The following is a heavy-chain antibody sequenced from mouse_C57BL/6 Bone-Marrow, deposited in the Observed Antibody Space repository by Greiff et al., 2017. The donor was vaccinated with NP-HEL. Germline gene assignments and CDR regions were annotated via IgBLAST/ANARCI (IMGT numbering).Heavy chain of an antibody. Sequence: VQLVESGAELVRPGTSVKVSCKASGYAFTNYLIEWVKQRPGQGLEWIGVINPGSGGTNYNEKFKGKATLTADKSSSTAYMQLSSLTSEDSAVYFCATITTVVGDYAMDYWGQGTSVTVSS. CDR1: GYAFTNYL. D-gene: IGHD1-1*01. CDR2: INPGSGGT. CDR3: ATITTVVGDYAMDY. J-gene: IGHJ4*01. V-gene: IGHV1-54*01.